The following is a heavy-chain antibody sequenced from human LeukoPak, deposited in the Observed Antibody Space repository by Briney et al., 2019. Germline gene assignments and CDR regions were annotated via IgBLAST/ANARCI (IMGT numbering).Heavy chain of an antibody. J-gene: IGHJ4*02. Sequence: PGGSLRLSCAASGFTFSSYAMNWVRQAPGKGPEWVSAITVSGAGTYYADSVKGRFTISRDNSKNTLYLQMNSLRAEDTAVYFCAKLDCSGGSCHNLNFWGQGTLVTVSS. D-gene: IGHD2-15*01. CDR1: GFTFSSYA. CDR3: AKLDCSGGSCHNLNF. V-gene: IGHV3-23*01. CDR2: ITVSGAGT.